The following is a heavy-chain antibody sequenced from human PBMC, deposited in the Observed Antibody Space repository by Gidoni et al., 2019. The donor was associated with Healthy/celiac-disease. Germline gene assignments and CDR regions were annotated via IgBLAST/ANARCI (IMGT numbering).Heavy chain of an antibody. J-gene: IGHJ6*02. CDR1: GFTFSSYV. CDR2: IWYDGSNK. CDR3: ARDTDNDSYGMDD. Sequence: CAASGFTFSSYVMHWVRQAPGKGLAWVAVIWYDGSNKYYADSVKGRFTISRDNSKNTLYLQMNSLRAEDTAVYYCARDTDNDSYGMDDWGQGTTVTVSS. V-gene: IGHV3-33*01.